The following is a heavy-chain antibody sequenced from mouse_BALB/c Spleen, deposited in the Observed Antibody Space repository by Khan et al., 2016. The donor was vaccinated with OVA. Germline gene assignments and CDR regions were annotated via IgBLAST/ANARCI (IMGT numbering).Heavy chain of an antibody. J-gene: IGHJ3*01. CDR3: SRGTIGRFAY. V-gene: IGHV3-2*02. D-gene: IGHD3-3*01. CDR2: ISYSGST. Sequence: EVQLQESGPGLVKPSQSLSLTCTVTGYSITSDYAWNWIRQFSGNKLEWMGFISYSGSTSYNPSLKSRISNTRDTSKNQFFLQLNSVTTEDTATDYCSRGTIGRFAYWGQGTLVTVSA. CDR1: GYSITSDYA.